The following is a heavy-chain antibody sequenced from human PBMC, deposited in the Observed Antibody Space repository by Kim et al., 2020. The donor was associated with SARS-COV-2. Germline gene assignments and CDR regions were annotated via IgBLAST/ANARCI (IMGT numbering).Heavy chain of an antibody. CDR1: GGSFSGYY. CDR2: INHSGST. V-gene: IGHV4-34*01. Sequence: SETLSLTCAVYGGSFSGYYWSWIRQPPGKGLEWIGEINHSGSTNYNPSLKSRVTISVDTSKNQFSLKLSSVTAADTAVYYCARGGRSGSYPLYNWFDPWGQGTLVTVSS. CDR3: ARGGRSGSYPLYNWFDP. D-gene: IGHD3-10*01. J-gene: IGHJ5*02.